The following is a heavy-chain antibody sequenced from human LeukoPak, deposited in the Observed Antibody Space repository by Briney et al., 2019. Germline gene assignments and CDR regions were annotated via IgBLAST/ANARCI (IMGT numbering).Heavy chain of an antibody. CDR2: IYTSGST. J-gene: IGHJ4*02. Sequence: TLSLTCTVSGGSISSSSYYWSWIRQPAGKGLEWIGRIYTSGSTNYNPSLKSRVTISVDTSKNQFSLKLSSVTAADTAVYYCASGLRYFDLYYWGQGTLVTVSS. CDR3: ASGLRYFDLYY. D-gene: IGHD3-9*01. CDR1: GGSISSSSYY. V-gene: IGHV4-61*02.